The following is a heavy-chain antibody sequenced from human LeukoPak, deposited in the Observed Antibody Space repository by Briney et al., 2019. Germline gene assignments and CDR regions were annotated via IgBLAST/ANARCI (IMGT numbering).Heavy chain of an antibody. J-gene: IGHJ4*02. CDR1: GFTFSSYA. D-gene: IGHD3-22*01. V-gene: IGHV3-23*01. Sequence: GGSLRLSCAASGFTFSSYAMSWVRQAPGKGLEWVSAISGSGGSTYYADSVKGRFTNSRDNSKNTMYLQMNRLRAEYTAVYYCAKGGLGYYDSSGYRYWGQGTLVTVSS. CDR3: AKGGLGYYDSSGYRY. CDR2: ISGSGGST.